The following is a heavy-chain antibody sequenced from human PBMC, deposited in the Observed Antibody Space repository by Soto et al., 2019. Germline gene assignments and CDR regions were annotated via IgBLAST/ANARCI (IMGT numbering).Heavy chain of an antibody. Sequence: QVQLQESGPGLVKPSQTLSLTCTVSGGSISSGGYYWSWIRQHPGKGLEWIGYIYYSGSTYYNPSPXRXXNISVDTSKNQFSLKLSPVTAAATAVYYCASTPLLWGQGTRVTVSS. CDR1: GGSISSGGYY. CDR2: IYYSGST. V-gene: IGHV4-31*03. D-gene: IGHD1-26*01. CDR3: ASTPLL. J-gene: IGHJ4*02.